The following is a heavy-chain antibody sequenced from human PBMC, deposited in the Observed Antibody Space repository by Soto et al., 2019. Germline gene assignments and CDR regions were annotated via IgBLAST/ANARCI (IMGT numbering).Heavy chain of an antibody. Sequence: PGGSLRLSCAASGFTFSSYAMSWVRQAPGKGLEWVSAISGSGGSTYYADSVKGRFTISRDNSKNTLYLQMNSLRAEDTAVYYCAKDSAYYDSSGYYYGKYFQHWGQGTLVTVSS. CDR3: AKDSAYYDSSGYYYGKYFQH. CDR1: GFTFSSYA. J-gene: IGHJ1*01. V-gene: IGHV3-23*01. CDR2: ISGSGGST. D-gene: IGHD3-22*01.